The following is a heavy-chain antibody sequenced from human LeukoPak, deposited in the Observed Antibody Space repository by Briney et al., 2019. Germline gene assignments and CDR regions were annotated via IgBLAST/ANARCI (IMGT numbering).Heavy chain of an antibody. CDR3: AGDGSSFDY. D-gene: IGHD1-1*01. V-gene: IGHV3-7*01. CDR2: INKDGSEK. CDR1: GFTFSGYW. J-gene: IGHJ4*02. Sequence: GGSLRLSCVASGFTFSGYWMSWVRQAPGKGLEWGANINKDGSEKYYVDSVKGRFTISRDNANKLLYLQMNSLRDEDTAVYYCAGDGSSFDYWGQGTLVTVSS.